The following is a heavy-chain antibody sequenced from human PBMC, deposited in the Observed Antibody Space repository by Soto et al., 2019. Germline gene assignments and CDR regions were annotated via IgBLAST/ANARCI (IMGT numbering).Heavy chain of an antibody. J-gene: IGHJ6*02. D-gene: IGHD2-8*01. CDR1: GYSFTSYW. CDR2: IDPSDSYT. CDR3: ARHKLMTPGGMDV. Sequence: VESVKISCKVSGYSFTSYWIIWVLQMPGKGLEWMGRIDPSDSYTNYSPSFQGHVTISADKSISTAYLQWSSLKASDTAMYYCARHKLMTPGGMDVWGQGTTVTVS. V-gene: IGHV5-10-1*01.